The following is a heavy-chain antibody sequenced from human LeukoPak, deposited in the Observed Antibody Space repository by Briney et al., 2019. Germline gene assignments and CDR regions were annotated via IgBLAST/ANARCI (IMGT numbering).Heavy chain of an antibody. Sequence: GGSLRLSCAASGFTFSSYAMNWVRQAPGKGLEWVSAISGSGGSTYYADSVKGRFTISRDNSKNTLYLQMNSLRAEDTAVYYCAKKKGNCSGGSCYPYLGYFDYWGQGTLVTVSS. V-gene: IGHV3-23*01. D-gene: IGHD2-15*01. J-gene: IGHJ4*02. CDR1: GFTFSSYA. CDR2: ISGSGGST. CDR3: AKKKGNCSGGSCYPYLGYFDY.